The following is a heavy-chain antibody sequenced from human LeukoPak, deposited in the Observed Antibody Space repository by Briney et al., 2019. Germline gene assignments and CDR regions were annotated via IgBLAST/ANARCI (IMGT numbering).Heavy chain of an antibody. J-gene: IGHJ4*02. CDR3: AKGKYSSGGAPDY. CDR1: GFTLSSYT. CDR2: ISGGGEST. Sequence: PGGSLRLSCAASGFTLSSYTMNWVRQAPGKGLEWVSSISGGGESTYYADSVKGRFTVSRDNSKNTLYLQINSLRGEDTAVYYCAKGKYSSGGAPDYWGQGTLVTVSS. D-gene: IGHD6-19*01. V-gene: IGHV3-23*01.